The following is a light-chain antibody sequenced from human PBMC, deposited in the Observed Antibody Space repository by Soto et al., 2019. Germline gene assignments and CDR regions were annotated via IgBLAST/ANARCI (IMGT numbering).Light chain of an antibody. Sequence: DIQMTQSPSSLSASVGDRVTITCRTSQSINNYLNWYQQKPGKAPKLLIYAASSLQSGVPSRFSGSRSGTDFTLTISSLQPEDFATYYCQQSYSTPPALTFGGGTKVELK. CDR3: QQSYSTPPALT. CDR2: AAS. J-gene: IGKJ4*01. V-gene: IGKV1-39*01. CDR1: QSINNY.